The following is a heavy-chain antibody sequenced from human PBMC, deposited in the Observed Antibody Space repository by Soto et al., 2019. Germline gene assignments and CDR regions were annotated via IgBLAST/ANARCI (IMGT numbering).Heavy chain of an antibody. CDR1: GFTFSSYS. V-gene: IGHV3-21*01. CDR2: ISSSSSYI. J-gene: IGHJ4*02. Sequence: GGSLRLSCAASGFTFSSYSMNWVRQAPGKGLEWVSSISSSSSYIYYADSGKGRFTISRDNAKNSLYLQMNRLRAEDTAVYYCARELFGYSSSWYEIWDYWGQGTLVTVSS. D-gene: IGHD6-13*01. CDR3: ARELFGYSSSWYEIWDY.